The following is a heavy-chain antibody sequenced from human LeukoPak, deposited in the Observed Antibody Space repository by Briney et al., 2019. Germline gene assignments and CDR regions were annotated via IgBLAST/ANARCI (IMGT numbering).Heavy chain of an antibody. CDR1: GYTFTSYY. Sequence: ASVKVSCKASGYTFTSYYTHWVRRAPGQGLEWMGIINPSGGSTSYAQKFQGRVTMTRDTSTSTVYMELSSLRSEDTAVYYCARAKDPYSSSSDIDYWGRGTLVTVSS. J-gene: IGHJ4*02. V-gene: IGHV1-46*01. CDR2: INPSGGST. CDR3: ARAKDPYSSSSDIDY. D-gene: IGHD6-6*01.